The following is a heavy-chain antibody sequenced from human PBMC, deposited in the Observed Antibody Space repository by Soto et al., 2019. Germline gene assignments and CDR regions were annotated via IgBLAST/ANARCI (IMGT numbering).Heavy chain of an antibody. J-gene: IGHJ4*02. Sequence: EVQLVESGGGLVQPGGSLRLLCAVSGFTVSSNYMSWVRQAPGKGLEWITVIYSGGSTYYADSVKGRFTISRDNSKNTLYLEMNSLRAEDTAVYYCARDPYYWGQGTLVTVSS. V-gene: IGHV3-66*01. CDR2: IYSGGST. CDR3: ARDPYY. CDR1: GFTVSSNY.